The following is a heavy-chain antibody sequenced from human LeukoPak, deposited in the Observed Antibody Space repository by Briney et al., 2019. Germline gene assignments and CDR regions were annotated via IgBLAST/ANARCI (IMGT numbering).Heavy chain of an antibody. J-gene: IGHJ4*02. Sequence: GGSLRLSCAASGLTFSTYEMSWVRQTPGRGLEWVAYISSSGRTTYYADSVKGRFTISRDDAKNSLYLQMNSLKVEDTAVYYCAREGGSFFFEYWGQGTLVTVSS. CDR3: AREGGSFFFEY. V-gene: IGHV3-48*03. CDR2: ISSSGRTT. D-gene: IGHD2-15*01. CDR1: GLTFSTYE.